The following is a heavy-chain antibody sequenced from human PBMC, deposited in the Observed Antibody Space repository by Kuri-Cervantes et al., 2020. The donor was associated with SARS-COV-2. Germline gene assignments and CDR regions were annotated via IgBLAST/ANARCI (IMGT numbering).Heavy chain of an antibody. V-gene: IGHV1-18*01. Sequence: ASVKVSCKASGYTFRNYFITWVRQAPGQGLEWMGWISANNGNTNYAQKFEGRVTMTTYTSMSLAYRDLRSLTSDDTAIYYCARGQRGYEYWGQGTRVTGSS. J-gene: IGHJ4*02. CDR1: GYTFRNYF. CDR3: ARGQRGYEY. CDR2: ISANNGNT. D-gene: IGHD3-3*01.